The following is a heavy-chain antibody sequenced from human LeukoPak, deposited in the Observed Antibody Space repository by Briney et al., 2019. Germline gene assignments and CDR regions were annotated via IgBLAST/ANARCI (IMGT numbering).Heavy chain of an antibody. CDR1: GFTFSSYS. CDR2: ISSSSSYI. Sequence: PGGSLRLSCAASGFTFSSYSMNWVRQAPGKGLEWVSSISSSSSYIYYADSVKGRFTISRDTAKNSLYLQMNSLRAEDTAVYYCARTPRFLEWLMDVWGKGTTVTVSS. J-gene: IGHJ6*04. D-gene: IGHD3-3*01. V-gene: IGHV3-21*01. CDR3: ARTPRFLEWLMDV.